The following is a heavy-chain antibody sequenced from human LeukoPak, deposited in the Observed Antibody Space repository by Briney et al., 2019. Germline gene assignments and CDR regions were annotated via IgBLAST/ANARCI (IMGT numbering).Heavy chain of an antibody. V-gene: IGHV3-48*03. CDR1: GFTFRSYE. CDR2: ISSSGSTI. J-gene: IGHJ5*02. CDR3: AKYAHGSGTSFDP. D-gene: IGHD3-10*01. Sequence: GVSLRLRCAACGFTFRSYEMHWVRRPPGKGLEAGSYISSSGSTIYYADSVKGRFTISRDNAKNSLYLQMNSLRAEDTAVYYCAKYAHGSGTSFDPWGQGTLVTVSS.